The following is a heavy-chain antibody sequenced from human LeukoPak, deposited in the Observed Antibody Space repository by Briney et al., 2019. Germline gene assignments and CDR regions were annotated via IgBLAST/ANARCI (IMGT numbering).Heavy chain of an antibody. CDR1: GFTFSIYS. CDR3: ATTLGYSYRY. V-gene: IGHV3-23*01. Sequence: PGGSLRLSCAASGFTFSIYSMTWVRQAPGKGLEWVSTISSSSDTTYYADSVKGRFTISRDQSKSTLYLQMNSLRDEDSAIYYCATTLGYSYRYWGQGTMVAVSS. J-gene: IGHJ4*02. D-gene: IGHD5-18*01. CDR2: ISSSSDTT.